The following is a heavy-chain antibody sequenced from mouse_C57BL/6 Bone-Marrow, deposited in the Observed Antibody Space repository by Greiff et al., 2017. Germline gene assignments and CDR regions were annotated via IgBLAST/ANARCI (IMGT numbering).Heavy chain of an antibody. V-gene: IGHV1-64*01. D-gene: IGHD1-1*01. J-gene: IGHJ4*01. CDR1: GYTFTSYW. Sequence: QVQLQQPGAELVKPGASVKLSCKASGYTFTSYWMHWVKQRPGQGLEWIGMIHPNSGSTNYNEKFKGKATLTVDKSSSTAYMQLSSLTSADSAVYYCAREFYYYGSRYAMDYWGQGTSVTVSS. CDR2: IHPNSGST. CDR3: AREFYYYGSRYAMDY.